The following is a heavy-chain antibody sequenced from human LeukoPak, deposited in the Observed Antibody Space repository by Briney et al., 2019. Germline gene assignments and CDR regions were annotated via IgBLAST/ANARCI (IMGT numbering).Heavy chain of an antibody. V-gene: IGHV4-34*01. CDR3: ARHLLGSEAAAHDY. J-gene: IGHJ4*02. Sequence: SETLSLTCAVYGGSLSGYFWSWIRQPPGKGLEWIGEINHSGSTSHNPSLKSRVTISVDTSKNQFSLNLNPVTAADTAVYYCARHLLGSEAAAHDYWGQGTLVTVSS. D-gene: IGHD6-13*01. CDR1: GGSLSGYF. CDR2: INHSGST.